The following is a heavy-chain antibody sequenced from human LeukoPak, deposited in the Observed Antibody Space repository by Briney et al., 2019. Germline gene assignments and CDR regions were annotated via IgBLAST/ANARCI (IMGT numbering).Heavy chain of an antibody. Sequence: GRSLRLSCAASGFTFTSYVMHWVRQAPGKGLQWVALISYDGSNKYYAGSVKGRFTISRDNSKNTLYLQMNSLRAEDTAVYYCARPRGAAAGTFGFDPWGQGTLVTVSS. CDR1: GFTFTSYV. CDR2: ISYDGSNK. J-gene: IGHJ5*02. CDR3: ARPRGAAAGTFGFDP. D-gene: IGHD6-13*01. V-gene: IGHV3-30*03.